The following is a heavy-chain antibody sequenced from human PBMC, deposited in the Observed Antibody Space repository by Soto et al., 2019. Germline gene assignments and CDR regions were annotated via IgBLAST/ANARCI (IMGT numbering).Heavy chain of an antibody. CDR3: AKVPTSVTIFGVVTLYWYFEL. V-gene: IGHV3-23*01. CDR1: GFTFSSYA. J-gene: IGHJ2*01. CDR2: ISGSGGST. D-gene: IGHD3-3*01. Sequence: PGGSLRLSCAASGFTFSSYAMIWVRQAPGKGLEWVSAISGSGGSTYYAGSVKGRFTISRDNTKSTLYLQMNSLRAEDTAVYYCAKVPTSVTIFGVVTLYWYFELWGRGTLVTVS.